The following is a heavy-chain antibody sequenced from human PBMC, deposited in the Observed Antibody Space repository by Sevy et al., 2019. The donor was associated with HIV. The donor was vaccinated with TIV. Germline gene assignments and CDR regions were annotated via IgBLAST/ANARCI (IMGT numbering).Heavy chain of an antibody. D-gene: IGHD2-15*01. CDR2: IKSKTDGGTT. V-gene: IGHV3-15*01. CDR1: GFTFSNAW. J-gene: IGHJ6*03. CDR3: TTDRYCSGGSCYSYYYYYMDV. Sequence: GGSLRLSCAASGFTFSNAWMSWVRQAPGKGLEWVGRIKSKTDGGTTDYAEPVKGRFTISRDDSKNTLYLQMNSLKTEDTAVYYCTTDRYCSGGSCYSYYYYYMDVWGKGTTVTVSS.